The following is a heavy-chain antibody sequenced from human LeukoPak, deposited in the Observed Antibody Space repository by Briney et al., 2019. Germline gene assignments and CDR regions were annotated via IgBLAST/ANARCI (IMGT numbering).Heavy chain of an antibody. CDR1: GFTFTSSA. Sequence: SVKVSCKASGFTFTSSAMQWVRQARGQRLEWIGWIVVGSGNTNYAQKFQERVTITRDMSTSTAYMELSSLRSENTAVYYCAAGYDSSGYSDYWGQGTLVTVSS. V-gene: IGHV1-58*02. CDR2: IVVGSGNT. CDR3: AAGYDSSGYSDY. D-gene: IGHD3-22*01. J-gene: IGHJ4*02.